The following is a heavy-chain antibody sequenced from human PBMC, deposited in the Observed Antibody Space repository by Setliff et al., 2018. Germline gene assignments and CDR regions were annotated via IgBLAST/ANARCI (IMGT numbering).Heavy chain of an antibody. CDR2: INWNGGST. CDR1: GFTFDDYG. D-gene: IGHD2-15*01. Sequence: GGSLRLSCAASGFTFDDYGMSWVRQAPGKGLEWVSGINWNGGSTGYADSVKGRFTISGDNAKNSLYLQMNSLRAEDTAVYYCAKRGPYCSGGTCHYYFDYWGQGTLVTVSS. CDR3: AKRGPYCSGGTCHYYFDY. J-gene: IGHJ4*02. V-gene: IGHV3-20*04.